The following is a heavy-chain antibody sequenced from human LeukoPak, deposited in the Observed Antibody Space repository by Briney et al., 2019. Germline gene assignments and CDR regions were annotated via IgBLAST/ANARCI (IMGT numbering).Heavy chain of an antibody. Sequence: GASVKVSCKASGGTFSSYAISWVRQAPGQGLEWMGGIIPIFGTANYAQKFQGRVTITTDESTSTAYMELSSLRSEDTAVYYCARRIAAAGYFDYWGQGTLVTVSS. CDR1: GGTFSSYA. J-gene: IGHJ4*02. CDR2: IIPIFGTA. D-gene: IGHD6-13*01. CDR3: ARRIAAAGYFDY. V-gene: IGHV1-69*05.